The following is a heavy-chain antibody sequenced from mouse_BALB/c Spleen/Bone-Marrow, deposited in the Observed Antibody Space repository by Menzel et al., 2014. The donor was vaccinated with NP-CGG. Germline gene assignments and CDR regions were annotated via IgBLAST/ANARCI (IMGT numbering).Heavy chain of an antibody. Sequence: QVQLQQSGAELVRPGVSVKISCKGSGYTFTDYALHWVKQSHAKSLEWIGIISTYYGDASYNQKFKGKATMTVDKSSSTAYIELARLTSEDSAIYYCARSDGFDYWGQGTTLTVSS. V-gene: IGHV1S137*01. CDR3: ARSDGFDY. J-gene: IGHJ2*01. D-gene: IGHD2-3*01. CDR1: GYTFTDYA. CDR2: ISTYYGDA.